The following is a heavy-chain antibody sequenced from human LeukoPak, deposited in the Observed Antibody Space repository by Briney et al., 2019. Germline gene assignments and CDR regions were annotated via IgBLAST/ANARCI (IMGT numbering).Heavy chain of an antibody. V-gene: IGHV3-30*18. D-gene: IGHD3-10*01. CDR3: AKAGGGELSSYYFDY. J-gene: IGHJ4*02. CDR2: ISYDGSNK. CDR1: GFTFSSYG. Sequence: GMSLTLSCAASGFTFSSYGMQWLRQAPGKGLEGVAVISYDGSNKYYADSVKGRFTISRDNSKNTLYLQMNSLRAEDTAVYYCAKAGGGELSSYYFDYWGQGTLVTVSS.